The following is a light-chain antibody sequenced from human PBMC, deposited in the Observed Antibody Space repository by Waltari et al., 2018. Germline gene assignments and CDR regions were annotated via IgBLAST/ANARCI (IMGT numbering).Light chain of an antibody. J-gene: IGKJ5*01. V-gene: IGKV1-33*01. CDR3: QQYDNF. CDR1: QDISNY. CDR2: DAS. Sequence: DIQMTQSPSSLSASVGDRVTITCQASQDISNYLNWYQQKPGKAPKLLIYDASNLETGVPSRFSGSGSGTDFTFTISSLQPEDIATYYCQQYDNFFGQGTRLEIK.